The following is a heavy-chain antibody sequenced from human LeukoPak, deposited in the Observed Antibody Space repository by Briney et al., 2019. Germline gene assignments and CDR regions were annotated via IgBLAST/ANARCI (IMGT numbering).Heavy chain of an antibody. CDR2: TYTGGNS. V-gene: IGHV3-53*01. J-gene: IGHJ3*02. CDR3: ARGGRGSAAVVAPRSFDI. CDR1: GFTFSSYA. D-gene: IGHD3-22*01. Sequence: SGGSLRLSCAASGFTFSSYAMHWVRQAPGKGLEWVSVTYTGGNSYYADSVEGRFIISRDISKNTLYLQMNSLRAEDSALYYCARGGRGSAAVVAPRSFDIWGQGTMVTVSS.